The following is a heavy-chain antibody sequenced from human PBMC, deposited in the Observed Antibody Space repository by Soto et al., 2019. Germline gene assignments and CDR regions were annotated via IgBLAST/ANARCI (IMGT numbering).Heavy chain of an antibody. D-gene: IGHD1-26*01. J-gene: IGHJ4*02. V-gene: IGHV3-48*02. CDR3: TRVSRTWEDDY. Sequence: EVQLVESGGGLAQPGGSLRLSCAASGFTFSDCGVTWVRQAPGKGLEWISYISSGRDTIYYADSVKGRFTISRDDAKETLFLQMNSLRDEDTAVYYCTRVSRTWEDDYWGRGTLVTVSS. CDR2: ISSGRDTI. CDR1: GFTFSDCG.